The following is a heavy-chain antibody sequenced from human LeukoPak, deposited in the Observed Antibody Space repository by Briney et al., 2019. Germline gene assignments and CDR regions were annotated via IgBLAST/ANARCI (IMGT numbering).Heavy chain of an antibody. Sequence: GGSLRLSCAASGFNFYTFWMSWVRQAPGKGLEWVANIKYDGSEKYYADSVKGRFTISRDDARKSLFLQMNSLRAEDTAVYYCARGYDKPDYWGQGTLVTVSS. CDR2: IKYDGSEK. CDR3: ARGYDKPDY. J-gene: IGHJ4*01. V-gene: IGHV3-7*01. D-gene: IGHD3-3*01. CDR1: GFNFYTFW.